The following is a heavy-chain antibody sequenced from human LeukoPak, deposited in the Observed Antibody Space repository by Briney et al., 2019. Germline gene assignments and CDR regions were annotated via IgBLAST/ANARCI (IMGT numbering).Heavy chain of an antibody. V-gene: IGHV4-61*05. CDR2: IYNSGST. CDR1: GGSISTSNYY. Sequence: SETLSLTCTVSGGSISTSNYYWGWIRQPPGKGLEWIGYIYNSGSTNYNPSLKSRVTMSVDTSKNQFSLKLSSVTAADTAVYYCARDRKAGSYQLNLIFDYWGQGTLVTVSS. D-gene: IGHD1-26*01. J-gene: IGHJ4*02. CDR3: ARDRKAGSYQLNLIFDY.